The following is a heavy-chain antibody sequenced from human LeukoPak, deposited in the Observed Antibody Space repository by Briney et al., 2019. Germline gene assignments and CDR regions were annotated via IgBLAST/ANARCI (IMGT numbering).Heavy chain of an antibody. CDR2: IIPIFGTA. V-gene: IGHV1-69*01. CDR1: GGTFSSYA. CDR3: ARIENYDSSTKPFDY. J-gene: IGHJ4*02. Sequence: GSSVKVSCKASGGTFSSYAISWVRQAPGQGLEWMGGIIPIFGTANYAQKFQGRVTINAGESTSTAYMELSSLRSEDTAVYYCARIENYDSSTKPFDYWGQGTLVTVSS. D-gene: IGHD3-22*01.